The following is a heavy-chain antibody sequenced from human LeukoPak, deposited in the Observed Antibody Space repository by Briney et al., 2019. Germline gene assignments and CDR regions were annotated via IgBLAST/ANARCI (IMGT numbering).Heavy chain of an antibody. J-gene: IGHJ6*02. Sequence: ASVNVSSKASGYTFTTYDINWVRQATGQGLEWMGWMNPNSGNTGYAQKFQGRVTMARNTSINTAYMELSSLRSEDTAVYYCARSYDTTGYIDYYYYGMDVWGQGTTVTVSS. D-gene: IGHD3-22*01. CDR2: MNPNSGNT. CDR1: GYTFTTYD. V-gene: IGHV1-8*01. CDR3: ARSYDTTGYIDYYYYGMDV.